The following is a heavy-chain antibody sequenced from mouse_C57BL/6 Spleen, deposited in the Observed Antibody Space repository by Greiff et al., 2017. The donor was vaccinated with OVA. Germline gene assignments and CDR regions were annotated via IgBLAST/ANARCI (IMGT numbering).Heavy chain of an antibody. CDR3: ARKRGPYYAMDY. Sequence: QVQLQQPGAELVMPGASVKLSCKASGYTFTSYWMHWVKQRPGQGLEWIGEIDPSDSYTNYNQKFKGKSTLTVDKSSSTAYMQLSSLTSEDSAVDYCARKRGPYYAMDYWGQGTSVTVSS. CDR1: GYTFTSYW. D-gene: IGHD3-3*01. CDR2: IDPSDSYT. V-gene: IGHV1-69*01. J-gene: IGHJ4*01.